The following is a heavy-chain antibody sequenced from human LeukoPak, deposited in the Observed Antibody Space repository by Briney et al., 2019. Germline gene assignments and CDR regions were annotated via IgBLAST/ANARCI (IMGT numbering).Heavy chain of an antibody. CDR2: IKQDGGEI. J-gene: IGHJ4*02. D-gene: IGHD1-26*01. CDR1: GFTFSSYW. Sequence: GGSLRLSCAASGFTFSSYWMSWVRQAPGKGLEWVANIKQDGGEIYYVDSVKGRFTISRDNAKNSLSLQMNSLRAEDTAVYYCASDGGSHGFDYWGQGTLVTVSS. V-gene: IGHV3-7*01. CDR3: ASDGGSHGFDY.